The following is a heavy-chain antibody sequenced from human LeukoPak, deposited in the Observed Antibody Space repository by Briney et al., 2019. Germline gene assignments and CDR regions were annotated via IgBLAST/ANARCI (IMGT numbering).Heavy chain of an antibody. D-gene: IGHD2-15*01. CDR2: INPNSGGT. Sequence: ASVKVSCKASGYTFTGYYMHWVRQAPGQGLEWMGWINPNSGGTNYAQKFQGRVTMTRDTSISTAYMELCRLRSDDTAVYYCARGRAYCSGGSCYPLTYYFDYWGQGTLVTVSS. V-gene: IGHV1-2*02. J-gene: IGHJ4*02. CDR1: GYTFTGYY. CDR3: ARGRAYCSGGSCYPLTYYFDY.